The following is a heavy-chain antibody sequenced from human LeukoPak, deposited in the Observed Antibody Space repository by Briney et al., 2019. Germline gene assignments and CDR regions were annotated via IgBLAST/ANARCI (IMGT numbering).Heavy chain of an antibody. CDR1: GFTFDDYA. Sequence: NPGGSLRLSCAASGFTFDDYAMHWVRQAPGKGLEWVSGISWNSGSIGYADSVKGRFTISRDNAKNPLYLQMNSLRAEDTALYYCANFLVRAYYGSGSTSKGDAFDIWGQGTMVTVSS. J-gene: IGHJ3*02. CDR2: ISWNSGSI. CDR3: ANFLVRAYYGSGSTSKGDAFDI. V-gene: IGHV3-9*01. D-gene: IGHD3-10*01.